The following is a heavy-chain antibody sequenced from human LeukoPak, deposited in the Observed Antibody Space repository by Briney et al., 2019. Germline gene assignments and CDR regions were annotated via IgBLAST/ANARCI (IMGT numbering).Heavy chain of an antibody. CDR3: VRVGSVAGSDYLDY. V-gene: IGHV3-72*01. CDR2: SRNKAKSYTT. CDR1: GFTFSDHF. D-gene: IGHD6-19*01. Sequence: PGGSLSLSCAVSGFTFSDHFLDWVRQAPGKGLEWVGRSRNKAKSYTTEYAASVKGRFTISRDDSKNSLYLQMNSLKTEDTAVYYCVRVGSVAGSDYLDYWGPGTLVTVSS. J-gene: IGHJ4*02.